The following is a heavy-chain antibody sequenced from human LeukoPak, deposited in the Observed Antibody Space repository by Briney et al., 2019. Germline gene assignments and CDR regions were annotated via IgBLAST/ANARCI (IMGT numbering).Heavy chain of an antibody. D-gene: IGHD3-22*01. Sequence: PSETLSLTCTVSGGSISSYYWSWIRQPAGKGLEWIGRIYTSGSTNYNPSLKSRVTISVDTSKNQFSLKLSSVTAAETAVYYCARASITYDSSGYYPHPFDYWGQGTLVTVSS. J-gene: IGHJ4*02. CDR3: ARASITYDSSGYYPHPFDY. CDR1: GGSISSYY. CDR2: IYTSGST. V-gene: IGHV4-4*07.